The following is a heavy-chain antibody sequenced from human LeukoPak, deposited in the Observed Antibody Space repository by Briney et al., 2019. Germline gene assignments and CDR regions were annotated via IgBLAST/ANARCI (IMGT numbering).Heavy chain of an antibody. CDR1: RFTFNSYA. CDR2: IGGSNGIT. D-gene: IGHD2-15*01. V-gene: IGHV3-23*01. CDR3: AKVSCSGGSCYLPWLYYYYGMDV. J-gene: IGHJ6*02. Sequence: GGSLRLSCAASRFTFNSYAMSWVRQAPGKGLEWVSVIGGSNGITFYVGSVKGRFTISRDNSKNTLYLQMNSLRAEDTAVYYCAKVSCSGGSCYLPWLYYYYGMDVWGQGTTVTVSS.